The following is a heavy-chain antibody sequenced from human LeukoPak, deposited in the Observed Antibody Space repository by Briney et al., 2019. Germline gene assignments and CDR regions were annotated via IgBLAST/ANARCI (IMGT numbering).Heavy chain of an antibody. D-gene: IGHD6-19*01. CDR2: ISGDGGST. CDR3: ARESESSGWYDY. Sequence: GGSLRLSCAASGFNFDDYAMDWVRQAPGRGLEWVSLISGDGGSTFYADSVKGRFTISRDNSKNSLYLQMNSLRSDDTALYYCARESESSGWYDYWGQGTLVTVSS. CDR1: GFNFDDYA. V-gene: IGHV3-43*02. J-gene: IGHJ4*02.